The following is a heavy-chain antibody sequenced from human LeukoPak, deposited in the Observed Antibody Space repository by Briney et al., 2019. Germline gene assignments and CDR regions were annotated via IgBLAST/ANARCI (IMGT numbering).Heavy chain of an antibody. V-gene: IGHV4-4*07. CDR1: GGSISSYY. J-gene: IGHJ4*02. Sequence: SETLSLTCTVSGGSISSYYWSWIRQPAGKGLEWIGRIYTSGSTNYNPSLKSRVTMPVDTSKNQFSLKLSSVTAADTAVYYCAREIRLLWFGTHQYYFDYWGQGTLVTVSS. CDR3: AREIRLLWFGTHQYYFDY. D-gene: IGHD3-10*01. CDR2: IYTSGST.